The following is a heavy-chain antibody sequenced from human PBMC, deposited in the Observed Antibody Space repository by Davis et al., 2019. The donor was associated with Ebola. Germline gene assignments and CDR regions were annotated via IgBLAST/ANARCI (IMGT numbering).Heavy chain of an antibody. D-gene: IGHD1-26*01. Sequence: ASVKVSCKASGYTFTGYYMHWVRQAPGQGLEWMGWISAYNGNTNYAQKLQGRVTMTTDTSTNTAYMELRSLRSDDTAVYYCARDPLVGAVGYWGQGTLVTVSS. V-gene: IGHV1-18*04. CDR3: ARDPLVGAVGY. J-gene: IGHJ4*02. CDR1: GYTFTGYY. CDR2: ISAYNGNT.